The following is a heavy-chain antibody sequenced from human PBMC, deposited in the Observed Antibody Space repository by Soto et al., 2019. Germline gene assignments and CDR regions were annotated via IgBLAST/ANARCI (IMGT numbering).Heavy chain of an antibody. CDR2: IGYSGAT. CDR1: GGSITSGGAC. CDR3: ARGGASSKWFAP. J-gene: IGHJ5*02. V-gene: IGHV4-31*03. Sequence: TLSLACTVSGGSITSGGACWSWIRQHPGKGPEWIAFIGYSGATSYNPSLASRVTISADTYKSQFSLNLRSVTAADAAVYYCARGGASSKWFAPWGQGTLVTVSS. D-gene: IGHD2-15*01.